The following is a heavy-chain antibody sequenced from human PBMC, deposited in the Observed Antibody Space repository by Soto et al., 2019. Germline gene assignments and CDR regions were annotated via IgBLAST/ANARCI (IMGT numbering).Heavy chain of an antibody. J-gene: IGHJ5*02. V-gene: IGHV3-23*01. Sequence: GGSLRLSCAASGFTFSSYAMSWVRQAPGKGLEWVSTISDNPGSTFYADSVKGRFTISRDNSKNTLYLQMNSLRAEDTAVYYCAKDPTRYCISTSCSLNWFDPWGQGTLVTVSS. CDR2: ISDNPGST. CDR3: AKDPTRYCISTSCSLNWFDP. D-gene: IGHD2-2*01. CDR1: GFTFSSYA.